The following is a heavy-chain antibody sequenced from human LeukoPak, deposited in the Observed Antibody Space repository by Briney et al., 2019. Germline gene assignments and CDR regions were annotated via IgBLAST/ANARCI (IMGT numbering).Heavy chain of an antibody. CDR1: GGSISSSNW. V-gene: IGHV4-4*02. CDR2: IYHSGST. Sequence: SGTLSLTCAVSGGSISSSNWWSWVRQPPGKGLEWIGEIYHSGSTNYNPSLKSRVTISVDTSKNQFSLKLSSVTAADTAVYYCAREPITMVRAPDYWGQGTLVTVSS. J-gene: IGHJ4*02. D-gene: IGHD3-10*01. CDR3: AREPITMVRAPDY.